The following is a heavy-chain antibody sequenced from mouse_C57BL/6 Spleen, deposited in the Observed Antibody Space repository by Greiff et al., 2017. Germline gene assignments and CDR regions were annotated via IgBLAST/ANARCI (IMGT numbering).Heavy chain of an antibody. CDR1: GYTFTDYY. CDR3: GGAYDGSLFDY. Sequence: EVQLQQSGPELVKPGASVKISCKASGYTFTDYYMNWVKQSHGKSLEWIGDINPNNGGTSYNQKFKGKATLTVDKSSSTAYMELRSLTSEDSAVYYCGGAYDGSLFDYWGQGTTLTVSS. J-gene: IGHJ2*01. D-gene: IGHD2-3*01. V-gene: IGHV1-26*01. CDR2: INPNNGGT.